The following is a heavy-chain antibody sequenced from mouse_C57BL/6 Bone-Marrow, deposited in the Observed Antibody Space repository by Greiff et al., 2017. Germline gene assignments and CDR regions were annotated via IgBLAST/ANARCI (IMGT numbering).Heavy chain of an antibody. CDR3: AREDYGYDGWFAY. CDR2: IHPNSGST. Sequence: QVQLQQPEAELVKPGASVKLSCKASGYTFTSYWMHWVKQRPGQGLEWIGMIHPNSGSTNYNEKFKSKATLTVDKSSSTAYMQLSSLTSEDSAVXYCAREDYGYDGWFAYWGQGTLVTVSA. J-gene: IGHJ3*01. CDR1: GYTFTSYW. D-gene: IGHD2-2*01. V-gene: IGHV1-64*01.